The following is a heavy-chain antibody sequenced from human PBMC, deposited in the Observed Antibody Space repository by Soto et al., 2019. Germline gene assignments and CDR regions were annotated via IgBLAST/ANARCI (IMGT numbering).Heavy chain of an antibody. D-gene: IGHD6-13*01. CDR3: ASPGTIAAPGSSQFDY. CDR1: GFTFSRNA. Sequence: GGSLRLSCAASGFTFSRNAMHWVRQAPGKGLEWVAVISYDGSNKYYADSVKGRFSISRDNSKNTLYLQMNSLRAEDTAVYYCASPGTIAAPGSSQFDYWGQGTLVTVSS. CDR2: ISYDGSNK. V-gene: IGHV3-30-3*01. J-gene: IGHJ4*02.